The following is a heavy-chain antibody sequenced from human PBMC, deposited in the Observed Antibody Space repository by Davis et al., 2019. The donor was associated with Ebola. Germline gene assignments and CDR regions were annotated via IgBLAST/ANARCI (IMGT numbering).Heavy chain of an antibody. CDR2: IYYSGST. CDR1: GGSISSYY. D-gene: IGHD3-16*01. Sequence: MPGGSLRLSCTVSGGSISSYYWSWIRQPPGKGLEWIGYIYYSGSTNHNPSLKSRVTISVDRSKNQFSLKLSSVTAADTAVYYCARQGGGKPFDYWGQGARVTVSS. CDR3: ARQGGGKPFDY. J-gene: IGHJ4*02. V-gene: IGHV4-59*08.